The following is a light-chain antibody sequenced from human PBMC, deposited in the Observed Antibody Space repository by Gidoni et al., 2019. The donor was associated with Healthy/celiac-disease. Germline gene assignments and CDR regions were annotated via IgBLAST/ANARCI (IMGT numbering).Light chain of an antibody. J-gene: IGLJ2*01. V-gene: IGLV2-14*01. CDR1: SSDVGGYNY. CDR2: DVS. CDR3: SSYTSSSTPWV. Sequence: SALTQPASVSGSPGQSITISCPGTSSDVGGYNYVSWYHQHPGKAPKLMIYDVSNRPSGVSNRFSGSKSGNTAALTISGLQAEDEADYYCSSYTSSSTPWVFGGGTKLTVL.